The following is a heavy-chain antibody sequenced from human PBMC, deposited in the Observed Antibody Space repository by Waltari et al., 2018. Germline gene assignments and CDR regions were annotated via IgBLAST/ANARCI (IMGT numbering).Heavy chain of an antibody. V-gene: IGHV1-69*05. CDR3: ARLFRIAAAGTGWFDP. Sequence: QVQLVQSGAEVKKSGSSVKVSCKASGGTFSSYATSWVRQAPGQGLEWLGVIIPIFGTANYAQKFQGRVTITTDESTSTAYMELSSLRSEDTAVYYCARLFRIAAAGTGWFDPWGQGTLVTVSS. CDR1: GGTFSSYA. J-gene: IGHJ5*02. CDR2: IIPIFGTA. D-gene: IGHD6-13*01.